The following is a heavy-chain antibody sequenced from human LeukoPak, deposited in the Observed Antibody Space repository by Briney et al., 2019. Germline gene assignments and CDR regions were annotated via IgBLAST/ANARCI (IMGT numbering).Heavy chain of an antibody. CDR2: ISGSGGST. V-gene: IGHV3-23*01. Sequence: PGGSLRLSCAASGFTFSSYGMSWVRQAPGKGLEWVSAISGSGGSTYYADSVKGRFTISRDNSKNTLYLQMNSLRAEDTAVYYCARQIQLWYWAFDYWGQGTLVTVSS. J-gene: IGHJ4*02. D-gene: IGHD5-18*01. CDR1: GFTFSSYG. CDR3: ARQIQLWYWAFDY.